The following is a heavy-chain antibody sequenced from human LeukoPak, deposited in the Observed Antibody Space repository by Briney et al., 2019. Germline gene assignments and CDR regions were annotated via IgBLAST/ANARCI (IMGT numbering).Heavy chain of an antibody. V-gene: IGHV3-30*02. CDR3: AKAPVTTCRGAYCYPFDY. J-gene: IGHJ4*02. D-gene: IGHD2-21*01. Sequence: PGGSLRLSCAASGFTFSSYGIHWVRQAPGKGLEWVAFIRYDGSNKYHADSVKGRFTISRDSSKNTLFLQMNRLRPEDAAVYYCAKAPVTTCRGAYCYPFDYWGQGTLVTVSS. CDR1: GFTFSSYG. CDR2: IRYDGSNK.